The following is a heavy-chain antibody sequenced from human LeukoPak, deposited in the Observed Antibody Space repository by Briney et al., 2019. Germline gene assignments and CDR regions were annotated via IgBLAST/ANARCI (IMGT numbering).Heavy chain of an antibody. CDR1: GDSISSSTYY. CDR2: IFSGST. CDR3: ARSDKAAAGPFDY. D-gene: IGHD6-13*01. Sequence: SETLSLTCTVSGDSISSSTYYWGWVRQPPGKGLEWIGTIFSGSTYYNPSLKSRVTMSVDTPKNQFSLTLSSVTAADTAVYYCARSDKAAAGPFDYWGQGTLVTVSS. V-gene: IGHV4-39*01. J-gene: IGHJ4*02.